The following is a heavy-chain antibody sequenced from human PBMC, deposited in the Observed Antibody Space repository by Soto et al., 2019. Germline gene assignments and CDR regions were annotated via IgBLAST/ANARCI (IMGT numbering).Heavy chain of an antibody. CDR3: AKDLQRKRKYYFDY. J-gene: IGHJ4*02. Sequence: QVQLVESGGGVVQPGRSLRLSCAASGFTFSNYGMHWVRQAPGKGLEWVAVISYDGGNKYYADSVKGRFTISRDNSKNTLYLQMNSLRAEDTAVYYCAKDLQRKRKYYFDYWGQGTLVTVSS. CDR1: GFTFSNYG. CDR2: ISYDGGNK. D-gene: IGHD1-1*01. V-gene: IGHV3-30*18.